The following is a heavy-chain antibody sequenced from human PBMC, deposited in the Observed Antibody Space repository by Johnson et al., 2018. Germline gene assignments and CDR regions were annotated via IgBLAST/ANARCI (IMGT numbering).Heavy chain of an antibody. CDR3: AGSYVSAESYYALDV. D-gene: IGHD3-16*01. V-gene: IGHV4-59*01. Sequence: QVQLQESGPGLVKPSETLSLTCTVSGGSISNYYCTWIRQPPGKGLEWIGYIYYIGSTNYNPSLRSRVLISLDTSTNQCSLKVSSVTAADPAVFYGAGSYVSAESYYALDVWGQGTTVTFSS. J-gene: IGHJ6*02. CDR2: IYYIGST. CDR1: GGSISNYY.